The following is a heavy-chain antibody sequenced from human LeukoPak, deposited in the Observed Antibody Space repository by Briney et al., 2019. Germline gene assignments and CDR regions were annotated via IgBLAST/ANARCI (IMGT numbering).Heavy chain of an antibody. D-gene: IGHD2-21*01. CDR2: INTNTGNP. J-gene: IGHJ4*02. CDR3: ARDREASQFDY. CDR1: GYTFTSYY. V-gene: IGHV7-4-1*02. Sequence: GASVKVSCKASGYTFTSYYMHWVRQAPGQGLEWMGWINTNTGNPTYAQGFTGRFVFSLDTSVSTAYLQISSLKAEDTAVYYCARDREASQFDYWGQGTLVTVPS.